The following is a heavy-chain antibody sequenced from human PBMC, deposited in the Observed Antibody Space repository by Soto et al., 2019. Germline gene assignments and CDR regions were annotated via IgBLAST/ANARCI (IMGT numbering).Heavy chain of an antibody. CDR3: ARDPNTGYSSSWYGVPVDY. Sequence: GASVKVSCKASGYTFTSYAMHWVRQAPGQRLEWMGWINAGNGNTKYSQKFQGRVTITRDTSASTAYMELSSLRSEDTAVYYCARDPNTGYSSSWYGVPVDYWGQGTLVTVSS. CDR1: GYTFTSYA. V-gene: IGHV1-3*01. CDR2: INAGNGNT. D-gene: IGHD6-13*01. J-gene: IGHJ4*02.